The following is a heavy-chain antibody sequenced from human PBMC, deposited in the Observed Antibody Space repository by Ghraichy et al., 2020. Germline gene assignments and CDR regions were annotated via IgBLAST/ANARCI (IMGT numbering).Heavy chain of an antibody. CDR2: ISSTRFYI. Sequence: GESLNISCEASGFTFSTSSMNWVRQAPGKRLEWVSSISSTRFYIYYADSLQGRFTISRDNAKNSLYLQMNSLRAEDTAVYYCARDSTNSGTPDYWGQGTLVTVSS. CDR3: ARDSTNSGTPDY. D-gene: IGHD6-13*01. CDR1: GFTFSTSS. V-gene: IGHV3-21*01. J-gene: IGHJ4*02.